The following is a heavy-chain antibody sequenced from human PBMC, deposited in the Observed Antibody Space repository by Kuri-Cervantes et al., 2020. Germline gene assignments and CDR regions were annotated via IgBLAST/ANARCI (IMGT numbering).Heavy chain of an antibody. CDR1: EFTVRSNF. J-gene: IGHJ6*02. CDR3: ARKMATRSYYYYNGLDV. D-gene: IGHD5-24*01. V-gene: IGHV3-66*01. Sequence: GGSLRLSCAASEFTVRSNFMSWVRQAPGKGLEWVSVLYSDGSTYYADSVKGRFTISRDSSKNTLYLQMNSLRAEDTAMCYCARKMATRSYYYYNGLDVWGQGTTVTVSS. CDR2: LYSDGST.